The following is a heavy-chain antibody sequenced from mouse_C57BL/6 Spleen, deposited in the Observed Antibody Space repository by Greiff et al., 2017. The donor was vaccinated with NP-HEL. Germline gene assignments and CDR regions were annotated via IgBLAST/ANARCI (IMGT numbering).Heavy chain of an antibody. J-gene: IGHJ2*01. Sequence: EVQGVESGGGLVQPGGSLKLSCAASGFTFSSYGMSWVRQTPDKRLELVATINSNGGSTYYPDSVKGRFTISRDNAKNTLYLQMSSLKSEDTAMYYCARMARTINLGQGTTLIVSS. CDR2: INSNGGST. CDR3: ARMARTIN. CDR1: GFTFSSYG. V-gene: IGHV5-6-3*01.